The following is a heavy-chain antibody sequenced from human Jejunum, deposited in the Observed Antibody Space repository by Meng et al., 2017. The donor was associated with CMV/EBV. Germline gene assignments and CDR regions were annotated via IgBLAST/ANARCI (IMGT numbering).Heavy chain of an antibody. CDR2: IYGDESSK. Sequence: SGFTFSSYGMHWFRRPPGKGLVWVSRIYGDESSKSYADSVKGRFTISRDNDKDSLYLKMNSLRAEDTAVYFCARDRSYYGTGPHFDYWGRGTLVTVSS. J-gene: IGHJ4*02. D-gene: IGHD3-10*01. CDR1: GFTFSSYG. V-gene: IGHV3-74*01. CDR3: ARDRSYYGTGPHFDY.